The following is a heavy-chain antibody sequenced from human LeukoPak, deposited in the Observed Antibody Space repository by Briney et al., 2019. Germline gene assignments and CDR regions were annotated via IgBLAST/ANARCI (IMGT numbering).Heavy chain of an antibody. CDR2: INRNGDST. V-gene: IGHV3-20*04. J-gene: IGHJ4*02. Sequence: GGSLRLSCAASGVTFGDYGMSWVRHAPGKGLEWVSGINRNGDSTGYADFVKGRFTISRDDAKNLLYLDMNSLRAEDTAVYYCARGHTAVTRHFDFWGQGTLVTVSS. CDR1: GVTFGDYG. D-gene: IGHD4-17*01. CDR3: ARGHTAVTRHFDF.